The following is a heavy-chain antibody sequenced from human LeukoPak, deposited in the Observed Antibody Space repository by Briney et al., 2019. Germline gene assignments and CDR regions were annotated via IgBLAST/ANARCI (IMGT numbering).Heavy chain of an antibody. CDR2: IYYSGST. J-gene: IGHJ6*03. V-gene: IGHV4-39*07. Sequence: PSETLSLTCTVSGGSISSSSYYWGWIRQPPGKGLEWIGSIYYSGSTYYNPSLKSRVTISVDTSKNQFSLKLSSVTAADTAVYYCARDTPPEWPNPRADYYMDVWGKGTTVTVSS. CDR3: ARDTPPEWPNPRADYYMDV. CDR1: GGSISSSSYY. D-gene: IGHD3-3*01.